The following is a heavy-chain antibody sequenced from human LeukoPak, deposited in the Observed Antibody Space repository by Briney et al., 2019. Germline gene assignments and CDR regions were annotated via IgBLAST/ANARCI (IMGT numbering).Heavy chain of an antibody. CDR3: AKDVKPAGVWDVDY. V-gene: IGHV3-23*01. CDR2: LYGKGDQT. J-gene: IGHJ4*02. CDR1: GFTFATYT. Sequence: PGGSLRLSWAASGFTFATYTMNWVRQAPGKGLEWVSGLYGKGDQTFYADSVKGRFTISTANYNTLLFLNMDTLRAEDTALYYCAKDVKPAGVWDVDYWGQGTLVTVSS. D-gene: IGHD1-14*01.